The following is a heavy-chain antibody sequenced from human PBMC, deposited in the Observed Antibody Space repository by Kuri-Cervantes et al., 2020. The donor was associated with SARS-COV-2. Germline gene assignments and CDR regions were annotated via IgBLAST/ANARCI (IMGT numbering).Heavy chain of an antibody. J-gene: IGHJ4*02. D-gene: IGHD3-10*01. CDR3: ARSAESGGFGELLVDY. V-gene: IGHV1-46*01. Sequence: ASVKVSCKASGYTFTSYYMHWVRQAPGQGLEWMGIINPSGGSTSYAQKFQGRVTMTRDTSTSTVYMELSRLRSDDTAVYYCARSAESGGFGELLVDYWGQGTLVTVSS. CDR2: INPSGGST. CDR1: GYTFTSYY.